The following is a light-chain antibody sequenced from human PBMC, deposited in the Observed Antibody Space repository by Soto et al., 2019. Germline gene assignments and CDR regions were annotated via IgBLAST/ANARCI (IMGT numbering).Light chain of an antibody. J-gene: IGKJ4*01. CDR3: QQRSNWPPT. V-gene: IGKV3-11*01. CDR2: SAS. Sequence: EIVLTQSPAPLSLSPGERATLSCRASQNVGNDLGWYDQKRGQSPRLLIYSASNRATGIPARFSGSGSGTDFTLTISSLEPEDFAAYYCQQRSNWPPTFGGGTKVEIK. CDR1: QNVGND.